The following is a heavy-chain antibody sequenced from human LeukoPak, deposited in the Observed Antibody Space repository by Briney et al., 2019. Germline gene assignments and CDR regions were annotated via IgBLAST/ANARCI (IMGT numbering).Heavy chain of an antibody. CDR2: IYYSGST. Sequence: SETLSLTCTVSGGSISSYYWSWIRQPPGKGPEWIGYIYYSGSTNYNPSLKSRVTISVDTSKNQFSLKMSSVTAADTAVYYCARQGRGAYWFFDLWGRGTLVTVSS. J-gene: IGHJ2*01. V-gene: IGHV4-59*08. D-gene: IGHD1-26*01. CDR1: GGSISSYY. CDR3: ARQGRGAYWFFDL.